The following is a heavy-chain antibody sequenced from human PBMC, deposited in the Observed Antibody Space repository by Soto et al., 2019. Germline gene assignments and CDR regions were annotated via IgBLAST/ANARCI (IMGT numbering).Heavy chain of an antibody. CDR3: ARIGWLRFKASGYFDY. CDR2: INHSGST. CDR1: GGSFSGYY. Sequence: SETLSLTCAVYGGSFSGYYWSWIRQPPGKGLEWIGEINHSGSTNYNPSLKSRVTISVDTSKNQFSLKLSSVTAADTAVYYCARIGWLRFKASGYFDYWGQGTLVTVSS. J-gene: IGHJ4*02. V-gene: IGHV4-34*01. D-gene: IGHD5-12*01.